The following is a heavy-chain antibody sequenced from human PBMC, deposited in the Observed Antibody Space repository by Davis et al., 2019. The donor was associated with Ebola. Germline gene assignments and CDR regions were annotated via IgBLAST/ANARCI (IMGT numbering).Heavy chain of an antibody. D-gene: IGHD3-10*01. CDR3: ARAPGSGSYYNRVYYFDH. CDR2: ISWNSGSI. J-gene: IGHJ4*02. V-gene: IGHV3-9*01. Sequence: SLKISCAASGFTFDDYAMHWVRQAPGKGLEWVSGISWNSGSIGYADSVKGRFTISRDNAKNSLSLQMNSLRVEDTAVYYCARAPGSGSYYNRVYYFDHWGQGTLVTVSS. CDR1: GFTFDDYA.